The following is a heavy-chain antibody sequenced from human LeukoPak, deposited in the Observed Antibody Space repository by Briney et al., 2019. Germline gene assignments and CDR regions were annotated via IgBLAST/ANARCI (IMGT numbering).Heavy chain of an antibody. CDR2: MSYSGST. CDR3: ARGYCRGGSCYRTFFDQ. Sequence: SSETLSLTCTVSGGSISSFYWSWIRQPPGKGLEWIGYMSYSGSTNYNSTLKSRVTISLETSKNQFSLKLNSVTAADTAVYYCARGYCRGGSCYRTFFDQWGQGTLVTVSS. V-gene: IGHV4-59*01. CDR1: GGSISSFY. J-gene: IGHJ4*02. D-gene: IGHD2-15*01.